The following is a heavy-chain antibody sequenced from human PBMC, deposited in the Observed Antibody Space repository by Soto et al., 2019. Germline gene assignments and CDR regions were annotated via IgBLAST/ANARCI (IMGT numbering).Heavy chain of an antibody. J-gene: IGHJ5*02. V-gene: IGHV1-3*01. CDR1: GYTFTSYA. Sequence: GASVKVSCKASGYTFTSYAMHWVRQAPGQRLEWMGWINAGNGNTKYSQKFQGRVTITRDTSASTAYMELSSLRSEDTAVYYCARGTVLLWFGDFRSPKNWFDPWGQGTLVTVSS. CDR3: ARGTVLLWFGDFRSPKNWFDP. CDR2: INAGNGNT. D-gene: IGHD3-10*01.